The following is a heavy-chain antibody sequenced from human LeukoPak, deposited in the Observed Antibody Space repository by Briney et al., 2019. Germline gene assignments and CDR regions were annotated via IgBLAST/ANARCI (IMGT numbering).Heavy chain of an antibody. Sequence: GGSLRLSCAASGFTFSDCYMSWIRQAPGKGLEWVSSISGSSSYIYYADSVKGRFTISRDNANNSLYLQMNSLRAEDTAIYYCARVNSGWFDPWGQGTLVTVSS. CDR3: ARVNSGWFDP. D-gene: IGHD3-10*01. CDR1: GFTFSDCY. J-gene: IGHJ5*02. CDR2: ISGSSSYI. V-gene: IGHV3-11*06.